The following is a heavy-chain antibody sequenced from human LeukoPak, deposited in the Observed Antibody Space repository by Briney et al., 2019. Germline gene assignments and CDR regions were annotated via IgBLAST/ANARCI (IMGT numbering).Heavy chain of an antibody. V-gene: IGHV1-8*01. Sequence: ASVKVSFKASGYTFTSYDINWVRQATGQGLEWMGWMNPNSGNTGYAQKFQGRVTMTRNTSISTAYMELSSLRSEETAVYYCARGETEGYDFWSGYYSVLDPFDYWGQGTLVTVSS. D-gene: IGHD3-3*01. CDR3: ARGETEGYDFWSGYYSVLDPFDY. CDR2: MNPNSGNT. J-gene: IGHJ4*02. CDR1: GYTFTSYD.